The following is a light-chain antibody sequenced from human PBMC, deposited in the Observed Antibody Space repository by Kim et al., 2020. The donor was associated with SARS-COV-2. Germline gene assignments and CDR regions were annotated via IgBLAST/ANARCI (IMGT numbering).Light chain of an antibody. CDR3: SLSYTGVVI. J-gene: IGLJ2*01. V-gene: IGLV7-46*01. Sequence: SVTLPCGPTSGAGFSGLWPYWYHKHPGQAPSTLIYETSNELAWTPARFSGSLLGGKAALILSGAQPEDEADYYCSLSYTGVVIFGGGTQLTVL. CDR2: ETS. CDR1: SGAGFSGLW.